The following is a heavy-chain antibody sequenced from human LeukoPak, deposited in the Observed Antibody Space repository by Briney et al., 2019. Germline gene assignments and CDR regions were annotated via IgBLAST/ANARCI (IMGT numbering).Heavy chain of an antibody. V-gene: IGHV3-21*01. Sequence: GGSLRLSCSASGFTFSDYDMNWVRQAPGKGLERVSSISYLSSHVYYGDSVKGRFSIPRDNAKNSLYLQMNSLGAEDTAIYYCGRAFPPLRTSSAGDLWGQGILVTVSS. CDR2: ISYLSSHV. CDR1: GFTFSDYD. J-gene: IGHJ4*02. D-gene: IGHD3-16*01. CDR3: GRAFPPLRTSSAGDL.